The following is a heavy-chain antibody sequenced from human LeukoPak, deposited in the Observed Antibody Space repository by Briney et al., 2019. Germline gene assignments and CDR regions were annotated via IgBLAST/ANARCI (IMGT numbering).Heavy chain of an antibody. Sequence: GGSLRLSCAASGFTFSHYTMNCVRQAPGKGLEWVSSISSSSSYIYYADSVKGRFTISRDNAKTSLYLQMDSLRAEDTAVYYCARVPKNYYDSSGSYWGQGTLVTVSS. D-gene: IGHD3-22*01. J-gene: IGHJ4*02. CDR1: GFTFSHYT. CDR3: ARVPKNYYDSSGSY. CDR2: ISSSSSYI. V-gene: IGHV3-21*01.